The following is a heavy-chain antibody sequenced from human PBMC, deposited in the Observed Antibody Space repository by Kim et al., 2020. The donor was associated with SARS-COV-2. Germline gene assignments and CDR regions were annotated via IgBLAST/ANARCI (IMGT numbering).Heavy chain of an antibody. CDR1: GYTFTSYG. Sequence: ASVKVSCKASGYTFTSYGISWVRQAPGQGLEWMGWISAYNGNTNYAQKLQGRVTMTTDTSTSTAYMELRSLRSDDTAVYYCAREYYYDSSGYYYGVDYWGQGTLVTVSS. V-gene: IGHV1-18*01. CDR2: ISAYNGNT. J-gene: IGHJ4*02. D-gene: IGHD3-22*01. CDR3: AREYYYDSSGYYYGVDY.